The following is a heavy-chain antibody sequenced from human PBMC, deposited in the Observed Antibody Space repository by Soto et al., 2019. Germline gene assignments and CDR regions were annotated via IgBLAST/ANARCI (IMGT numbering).Heavy chain of an antibody. Sequence: GASVKVSCKASGYTFTSYAMHWVRQAPGQRLEWMGWINAGNGNTKYSQKFQGRVTITRDTSASTAYMELSSLRSEDTAVYYCARAPYCSGGSCYSGWFDPWGQGTLVTVSS. D-gene: IGHD2-15*01. J-gene: IGHJ5*02. CDR3: ARAPYCSGGSCYSGWFDP. V-gene: IGHV1-3*01. CDR1: GYTFTSYA. CDR2: INAGNGNT.